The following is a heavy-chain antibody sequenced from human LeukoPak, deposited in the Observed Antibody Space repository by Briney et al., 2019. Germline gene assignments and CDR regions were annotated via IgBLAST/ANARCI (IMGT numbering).Heavy chain of an antibody. D-gene: IGHD2-8*01. Sequence: PGGSLRLSCAASGFTFSDYNMRWIRQAPGKGLEWVGRTRNKANSYATEYAASVKGTFSISRDDSKNSLYLQMNSLKTEDTAVYYCVRVTKEWYFDVWGRGTLVTVSS. CDR2: TRNKANSYAT. J-gene: IGHJ2*01. CDR1: GFTFSDYN. CDR3: VRVTKEWYFDV. V-gene: IGHV3-72*01.